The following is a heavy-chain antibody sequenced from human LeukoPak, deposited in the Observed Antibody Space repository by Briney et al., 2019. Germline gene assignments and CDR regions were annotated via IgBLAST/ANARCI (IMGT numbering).Heavy chain of an antibody. V-gene: IGHV3-48*02. Sequence: GGSLRLSCAASGLTVSSYSMNWVRQAPGKGLEWVSYISSSSSTIYYADSVKGRFTISRDNAKNSLYLQMNSLRDEDTAVYYCARARASGRSGFDYWGQGTLVTVSS. J-gene: IGHJ4*02. CDR1: GLTVSSYS. D-gene: IGHD2-15*01. CDR2: ISSSSSTI. CDR3: ARARASGRSGFDY.